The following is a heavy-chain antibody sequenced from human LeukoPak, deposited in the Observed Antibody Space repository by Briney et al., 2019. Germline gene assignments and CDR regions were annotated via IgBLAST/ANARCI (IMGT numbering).Heavy chain of an antibody. V-gene: IGHV4-39*01. CDR2: IYYSGST. CDR3: ASQGRSSSWYSFDY. Sequence: SETLSLTCTVSGGSISSSSYYWGWIRQPPGKGLEWTGSIYYSGSTYYNPSLKSRVTISVDTSKNQFSLKLSSVTAADTAVYYCASQGRSSSWYSFDYWGQGTLVTVSS. CDR1: GGSISSSSYY. D-gene: IGHD6-13*01. J-gene: IGHJ4*02.